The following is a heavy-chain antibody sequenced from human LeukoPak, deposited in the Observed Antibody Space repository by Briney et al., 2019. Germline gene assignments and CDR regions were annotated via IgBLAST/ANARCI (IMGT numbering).Heavy chain of an antibody. Sequence: GGSLRLSCAASGFTFSSYAMHWVRQAPGKGLEWVAVISYDGSNKYYADSVKGRFTISRDNSKNTLYLQMNSLRAEDTAVYYCARDRAYYYGSGSYYNLFGYFDYWGQGTLVTVSS. D-gene: IGHD3-10*01. V-gene: IGHV3-30*04. CDR3: ARDRAYYYGSGSYYNLFGYFDY. CDR2: ISYDGSNK. J-gene: IGHJ4*02. CDR1: GFTFSSYA.